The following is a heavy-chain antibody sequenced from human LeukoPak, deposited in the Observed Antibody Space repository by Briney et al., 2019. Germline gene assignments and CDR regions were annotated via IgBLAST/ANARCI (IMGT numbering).Heavy chain of an antibody. Sequence: ASVKVSCKASGYTFTSYGISWVRQAPGQGLEWMGWMSPKRANTGYAQKFQGRVTITRDTSISTAYMELSSLTSEDTAVYYCARTPPRGLIDYWGQGTLVTVSS. CDR1: GYTFTSYG. CDR3: ARTPPRGLIDY. V-gene: IGHV1-8*03. J-gene: IGHJ4*02. CDR2: MSPKRANT. D-gene: IGHD3-16*01.